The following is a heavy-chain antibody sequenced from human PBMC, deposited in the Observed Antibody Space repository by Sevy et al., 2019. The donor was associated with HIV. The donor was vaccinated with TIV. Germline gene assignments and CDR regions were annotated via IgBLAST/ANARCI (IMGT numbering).Heavy chain of an antibody. CDR1: GGPISSYY. D-gene: IGHD5-12*01. Sequence: SETLSLTCSVSGGPISSYYWSWIRQPPGKRLEWIGYIHYSGSTNYNPSLNSRLTISVDTSKNQFSLRLTSVTAADTAVYYYARAPPVRSGDDSLNWFDPWGQGILVTVSS. CDR2: IHYSGST. J-gene: IGHJ5*02. V-gene: IGHV4-59*01. CDR3: ARAPPVRSGDDSLNWFDP.